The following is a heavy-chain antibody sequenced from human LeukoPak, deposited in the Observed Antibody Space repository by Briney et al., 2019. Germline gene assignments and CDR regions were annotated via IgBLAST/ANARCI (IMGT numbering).Heavy chain of an antibody. J-gene: IGHJ3*02. Sequence: SETLSLTCTVSGGSISSYYWSWLRQPPGKGLEGLGYIYYSGSTNYNPSLKSRVTISVDTSKNQFSLKLSSVTAADTAVYYCARDGYSYGGDAFDIWGQGTMVTVSS. CDR1: GGSISSYY. V-gene: IGHV4-59*01. CDR3: ARDGYSYGGDAFDI. D-gene: IGHD5-18*01. CDR2: IYYSGST.